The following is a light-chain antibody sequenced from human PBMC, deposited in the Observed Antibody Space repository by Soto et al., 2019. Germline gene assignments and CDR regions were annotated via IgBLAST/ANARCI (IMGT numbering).Light chain of an antibody. J-gene: IGKJ1*01. CDR2: GAS. V-gene: IGKV3-15*01. Sequence: EILMPQSPATMSVSPGERVTLSCRASQSVSSNLAWYQQTPGRAPRLLIYGASTRDTGIPARFSGMGSWTECTLTISSLQSEDVSVDSCQQYNNLPWTFGQGTQVEIK. CDR3: QQYNNLPWT. CDR1: QSVSSN.